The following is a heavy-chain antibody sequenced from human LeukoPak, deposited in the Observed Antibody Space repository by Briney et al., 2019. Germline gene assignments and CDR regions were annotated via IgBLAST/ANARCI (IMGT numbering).Heavy chain of an antibody. J-gene: IGHJ4*02. Sequence: GASVKVSCKASGYTFTGYYMHWVRQAPGQGLEGMGWINPNSGGTNYAQTFQGRVTMTRDTSISTAYMELSRLRSDDTAVYYCARDSVLLWFGAPADFDYWGQGTLVTVSS. V-gene: IGHV1-2*02. D-gene: IGHD3-10*01. CDR3: ARDSVLLWFGAPADFDY. CDR1: GYTFTGYY. CDR2: INPNSGGT.